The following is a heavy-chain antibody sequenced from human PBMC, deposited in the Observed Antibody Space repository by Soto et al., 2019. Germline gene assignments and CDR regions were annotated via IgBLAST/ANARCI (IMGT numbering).Heavy chain of an antibody. J-gene: IGHJ5*02. CDR3: ARCDSNFLTGFDS. CDR1: GFTFSDYY. Sequence: GGSLRLSCSASGFTFSDYYMSWIRQAPGKGLEWVSHTSSSSTYTNYVDSVKGRFTISRDNSKKSLYLQMNSLRDEDTAVYSSARCDSNFLTGFDSCGQGTLVTV. CDR2: TSSSSTYT. V-gene: IGHV3-11*03. D-gene: IGHD3-9*01.